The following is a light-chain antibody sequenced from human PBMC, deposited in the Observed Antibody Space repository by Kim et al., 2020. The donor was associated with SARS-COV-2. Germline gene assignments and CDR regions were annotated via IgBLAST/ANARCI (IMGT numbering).Light chain of an antibody. CDR1: SSNVGSNT. V-gene: IGLV1-44*01. CDR3: ASWDDSMSGWV. CDR2: NGN. J-gene: IGLJ3*02. Sequence: QSVLTQPPSASGTPGQRITISCSGSSSNVGSNTVNWYQQLPGTAPKPLIYNGNHRPSWVPDRFSCAKSCASASLAISGRQPDDDADYYCASWDDSMSGWVFGGGTQLTVL.